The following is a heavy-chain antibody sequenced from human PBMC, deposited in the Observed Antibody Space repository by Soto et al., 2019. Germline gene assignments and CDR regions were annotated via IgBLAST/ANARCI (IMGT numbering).Heavy chain of an antibody. J-gene: IGHJ6*02. CDR2: IHVSGST. CDR1: GGSVSSGSYQ. Sequence: SETLSLTSTVSGGSVSSGSYQWTWIRQPPGKGLEWIGYIHVSGSTNDNPSLKGRVTMSIDTSKNQFSLKLSSVTAEDTAVYYCARDGHGMYVWGQGTKVTVSS. CDR3: ARDGHGMYV. V-gene: IGHV4-61*01.